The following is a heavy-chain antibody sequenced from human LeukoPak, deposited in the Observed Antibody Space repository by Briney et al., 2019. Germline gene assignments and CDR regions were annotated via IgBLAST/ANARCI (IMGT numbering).Heavy chain of an antibody. CDR2: VRAKTDGGTT. D-gene: IGHD2/OR15-2a*01. CDR1: GFTFTNAW. CDR3: AADTPVPLAQIDY. J-gene: IGHJ4*02. V-gene: IGHV3-15*01. Sequence: PGGSLRLSCAVSGFTFTNAWMNWVRQAPGKGLEWVGRVRAKTDGGTTEYAAPVKGRFSISRDDSTNTVYLQMNSLITEDTAIYYCAADTPVPLAQIDYWGQGALVNGS.